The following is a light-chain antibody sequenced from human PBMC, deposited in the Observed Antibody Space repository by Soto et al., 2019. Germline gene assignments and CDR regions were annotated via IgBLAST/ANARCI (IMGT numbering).Light chain of an antibody. J-gene: IGKJ1*01. V-gene: IGKV3-20*01. Sequence: EIVLTQSPGTLSLSPGERATLSCRASQSVSRSYLAWYQQKPGQAPRLLIYGASSRATGIPDRFSGSGSGTDFTLTISRLEPEDFAVYYCQQYGSSPWTFGQGTKVYIK. CDR2: GAS. CDR3: QQYGSSPWT. CDR1: QSVSRSY.